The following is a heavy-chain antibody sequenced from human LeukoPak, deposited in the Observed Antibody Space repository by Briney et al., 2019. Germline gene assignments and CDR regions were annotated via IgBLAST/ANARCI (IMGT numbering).Heavy chain of an antibody. Sequence: SETLSLTCTVSGGSISSYYWSWIRQPPGKGLEWIGYIYYSGSTNYNPSLKSRVTISVDTSKNQFSLKLSSVTAADTDVYYCAGVDLRYYELDYWGQGTLVTVSS. CDR3: AGVDLRYYELDY. D-gene: IGHD3-22*01. V-gene: IGHV4-59*01. J-gene: IGHJ4*02. CDR2: IYYSGST. CDR1: GGSISSYY.